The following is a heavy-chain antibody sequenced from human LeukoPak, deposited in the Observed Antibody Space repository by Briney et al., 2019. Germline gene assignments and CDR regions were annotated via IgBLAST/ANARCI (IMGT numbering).Heavy chain of an antibody. V-gene: IGHV3-21*01. J-gene: IGHJ4*02. CDR3: ARRYCGSTSCQPLDY. Sequence: GGSLRLSCAASGFTFSIYSMSWVRQAPGKGLEWVSSISGSSNYIYYADSVKGRFTVSRDNAKNSLYLQMNSLGAEDTAVYYCARRYCGSTSCQPLDYWGQGTLVTVSS. CDR1: GFTFSIYS. CDR2: ISGSSNYI. D-gene: IGHD2-2*01.